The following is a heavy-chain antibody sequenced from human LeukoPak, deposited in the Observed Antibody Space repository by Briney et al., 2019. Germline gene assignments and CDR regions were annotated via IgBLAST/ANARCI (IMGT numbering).Heavy chain of an antibody. Sequence: SETLSLTCTDSGGSLNTYYWSWLRQPPGKGLEWIGYIYYSGSTNYNPSLKSRATLSMDTSKNQFSLRLSSVTAADTAVYYCARGALRYFDWLKKDYYYMDVWGKGTTVTISS. CDR3: ARGALRYFDWLKKDYYYMDV. J-gene: IGHJ6*03. V-gene: IGHV4-59*01. CDR2: IYYSGST. D-gene: IGHD3-9*01. CDR1: GGSLNTYY.